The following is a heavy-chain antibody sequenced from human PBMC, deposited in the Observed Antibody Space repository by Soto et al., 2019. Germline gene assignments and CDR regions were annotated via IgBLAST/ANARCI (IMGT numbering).Heavy chain of an antibody. CDR2: ISGDGGTT. D-gene: IGHD2-21*02. CDR1: GFTFSNYA. Sequence: DVQLLISGGGLVQPGGSLRLSCAASGFTFSNYAMSWVRQAPGKGLEWVLAISGDGGTTYYADSVKGWFTISRDNSKTTLFLAVDTLRVDDTSVYYGAKEECVGGDCYRVSHFLYWGQGTLVTVSS. CDR3: AKEECVGGDCYRVSHFLY. J-gene: IGHJ4*02. V-gene: IGHV3-23*01.